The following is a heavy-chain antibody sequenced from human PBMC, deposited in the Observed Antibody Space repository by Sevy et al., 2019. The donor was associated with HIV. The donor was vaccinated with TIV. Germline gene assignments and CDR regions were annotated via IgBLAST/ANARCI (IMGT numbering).Heavy chain of an antibody. D-gene: IGHD3-10*01. V-gene: IGHV3-23*01. CDR2: ISDSGNST. J-gene: IGHJ6*02. CDR3: AKDWFYYYYGMDV. Sequence: GGSLRLSCVASGFTFSTYAMNWVRQAPGKGLEWVSVISDSGNSTNYADFVKGRFTISRDNSKNTLYLQMNSLRAEDKAVYYCAKDWFYYYYGMDVWGQGTTVTVSS. CDR1: GFTFSTYA.